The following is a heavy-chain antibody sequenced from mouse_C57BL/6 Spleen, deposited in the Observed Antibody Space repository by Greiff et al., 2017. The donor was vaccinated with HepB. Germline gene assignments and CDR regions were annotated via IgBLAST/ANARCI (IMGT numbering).Heavy chain of an antibody. CDR3: ARVYYGSSYYFDD. CDR1: GYTFTSYW. D-gene: IGHD1-1*01. J-gene: IGHJ2*01. V-gene: IGHV1-64*01. Sequence: QVQLQQPGAELVKPGASVKLSCKASGYTFTSYWMHWVKQRPGQGLEWIGMIHPNSGSTNYNEKFKSKATLTVDISSSTAYMQLSSLTSEDSAVYYCARVYYGSSYYFDDWGQGTTLTVSS. CDR2: IHPNSGST.